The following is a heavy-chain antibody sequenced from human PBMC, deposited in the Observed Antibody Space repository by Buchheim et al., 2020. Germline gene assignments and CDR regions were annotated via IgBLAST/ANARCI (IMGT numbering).Heavy chain of an antibody. CDR2: ITSDSATL. Sequence: VQLVESGGALVQPGQSLRLSCEAPGIAFRGYSMNWVRQAPGRGLEWLSHITSDSATLYYADSVKGRFTVPRDNAKHSVFLEMNSLRDEDTGVYYCVRKVSDYWGGSSHFDLWGPGTL. V-gene: IGHV3-48*02. D-gene: IGHD3-3*01. CDR1: GIAFRGYS. J-gene: IGHJ4*02. CDR3: VRKVSDYWGGSSHFDL.